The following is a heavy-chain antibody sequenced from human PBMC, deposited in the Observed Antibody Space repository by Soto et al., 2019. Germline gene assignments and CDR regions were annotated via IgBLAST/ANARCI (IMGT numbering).Heavy chain of an antibody. CDR1: GGSISSYY. CDR3: ASQVGYSSSWDEYYFDY. CDR2: IYYSGST. J-gene: IGHJ4*02. D-gene: IGHD6-13*01. Sequence: PSETLSLTCTVSGGSISSYYWSWIRQPPGKGLEWIGYIYYSGSTNYSPSLKSRVTISVDTSKNQFSLKLSSVTAADTAVYYCASQVGYSSSWDEYYFDYWGQGTLVTVSS. V-gene: IGHV4-59*01.